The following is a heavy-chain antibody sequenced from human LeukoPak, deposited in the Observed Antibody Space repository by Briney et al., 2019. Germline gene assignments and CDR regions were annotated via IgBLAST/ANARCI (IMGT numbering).Heavy chain of an antibody. CDR3: ARRGYSYGYYYYMDV. V-gene: IGHV3-11*01. CDR2: ISSSGSTI. J-gene: IGHJ6*03. CDR1: GFTFSDYY. Sequence: GRSLRLSCAAAGFTFSDYYMSWIRQAPGKGLEWVSYISSSGSTIYYADSVKGRFTISRDNAKNSLYLQMNSLRAEDTAVYYCARRGYSYGYYYYMDVWGKGTTVTVSS. D-gene: IGHD5-18*01.